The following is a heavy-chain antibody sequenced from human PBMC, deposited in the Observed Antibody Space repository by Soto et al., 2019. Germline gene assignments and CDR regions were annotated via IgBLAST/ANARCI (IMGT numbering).Heavy chain of an antibody. D-gene: IGHD2-8*01. CDR2: ISGSGGST. J-gene: IGHJ4*02. CDR1: GFTFSSYG. V-gene: IGHV3-23*01. CDR3: ANPGYAQQPPHALYYFDY. Sequence: PGGSLRLSCAASGFTFSSYGMNWVRQTPGKGLEWVSTISGSGGSTYYADSVKGRFTISRDNSKNTLYLQMNSLRAEDTAVYYCANPGYAQQPPHALYYFDYWCQESLVTVSS.